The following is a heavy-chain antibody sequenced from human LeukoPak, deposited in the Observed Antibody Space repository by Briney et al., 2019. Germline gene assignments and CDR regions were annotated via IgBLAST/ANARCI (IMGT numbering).Heavy chain of an antibody. Sequence: SETLSLTCAVYGGSFSGYYWSWIRQPPGKGLEWIGEINHSGSTNYNPSLKSRVTISVDTSKNQFSLKLSSVTAADTAVYYCARHRKDGDYLGYWGQGTLVTVSS. CDR1: GGSFSGYY. CDR2: INHSGST. V-gene: IGHV4-34*01. CDR3: ARHRKDGDYLGY. J-gene: IGHJ4*02. D-gene: IGHD4-17*01.